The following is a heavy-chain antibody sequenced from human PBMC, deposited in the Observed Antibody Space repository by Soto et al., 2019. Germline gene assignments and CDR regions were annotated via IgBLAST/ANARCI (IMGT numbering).Heavy chain of an antibody. CDR1: GGSISSYY. CDR3: AGDSAIAVAGPNWLEP. V-gene: IGHV4-59*01. J-gene: IGHJ5*02. Sequence: QVQLQESGPGLVKPSETLSLTCTVSGGSISSYYWSWIRQPPGKGLEWIGYIYYSGSTNYNPSLKSRVTISVDTSTNQVSLKLSAVTAADTAVYYCAGDSAIAVAGPNWLEPWGQGTLVTVAS. CDR2: IYYSGST. D-gene: IGHD6-19*01.